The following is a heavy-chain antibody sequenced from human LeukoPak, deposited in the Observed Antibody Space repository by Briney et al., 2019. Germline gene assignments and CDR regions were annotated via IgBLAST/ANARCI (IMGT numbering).Heavy chain of an antibody. CDR2: IYHSGST. CDR1: GYSISSGYY. V-gene: IGHV4-38-2*02. J-gene: IGHJ6*03. D-gene: IGHD1-26*01. CDR3: ARGGGVGYYYYYMDV. Sequence: PSETLSLTCTVSGYSISSGYYWGWIRQPPGKGLEWIGSIYHSGSTNYNPSLRSRVTISVDTSKNQFSLKLSSVTAADTAVYYCARGGGVGYYYYYMDVWGKGTTVTISS.